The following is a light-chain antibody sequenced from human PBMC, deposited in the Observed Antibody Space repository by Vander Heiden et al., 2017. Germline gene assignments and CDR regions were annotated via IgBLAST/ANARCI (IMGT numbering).Light chain of an antibody. Sequence: AIRITQSPSSLSSSTVDRVTITCRASQTISSYLAWYQQKPGKAPKLLIYAASTLQSGVPSRFSGSGSGTDFTLTISCLQSEDFATYYCQQYYTYPYTFGQGTKLEIK. CDR3: QQYYTYPYT. CDR2: AAS. CDR1: QTISSY. V-gene: IGKV1-8*01. J-gene: IGKJ2*01.